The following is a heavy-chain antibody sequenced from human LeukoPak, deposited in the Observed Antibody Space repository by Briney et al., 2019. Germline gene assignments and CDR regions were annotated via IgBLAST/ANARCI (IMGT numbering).Heavy chain of an antibody. D-gene: IGHD3-10*01. J-gene: IGHJ5*02. CDR2: IYTSGST. CDR1: GGSISSYY. CDR3: ARDSPSSLVRGVEGWFDP. V-gene: IGHV4-4*07. Sequence: PSETLSLTCTVSGGSISSYYWSWIRQPAGKGLEWIGRIYTSGSTNYNPSLKSRVTMSVDTSKNQFSLKLSSVTAADTAVYYCARDSPSSLVRGVEGWFDPWGQGTLVTVSS.